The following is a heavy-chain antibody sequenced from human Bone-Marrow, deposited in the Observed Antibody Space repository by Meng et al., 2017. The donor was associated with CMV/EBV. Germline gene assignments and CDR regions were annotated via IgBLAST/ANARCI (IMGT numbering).Heavy chain of an antibody. CDR3: VRDRYLISSGPFQT. CDR2: VWYDGSNV. Sequence: GESLKISCAASGFTFNDHAMHWVRQAPGKGLEWVAVVWYDGSNVHYADSVKGRFTISRDNSEKTLYLQMTRLRAEDTALYYCVRDRYLISSGPFQTWGQGTMVTVSS. CDR1: GFTFNDHA. V-gene: IGHV3-33*01. J-gene: IGHJ3*01. D-gene: IGHD3-9*01.